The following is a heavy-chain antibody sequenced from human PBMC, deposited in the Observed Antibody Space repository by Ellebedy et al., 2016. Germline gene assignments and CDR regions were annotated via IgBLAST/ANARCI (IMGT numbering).Heavy chain of an antibody. CDR3: ARDEVAGGVYSSSWETYYYYGMDV. Sequence: GESLKISCAASGFTFSSYSMNWVRQAPGKGLEWVSSISSSSSYIYYADSVKGRFTISRDNAKNSLYLQMNSLRAEDTAVYYCARDEVAGGVYSSSWETYYYYGMDVWGQGTTVTVSS. V-gene: IGHV3-21*01. D-gene: IGHD6-13*01. J-gene: IGHJ6*02. CDR1: GFTFSSYS. CDR2: ISSSSSYI.